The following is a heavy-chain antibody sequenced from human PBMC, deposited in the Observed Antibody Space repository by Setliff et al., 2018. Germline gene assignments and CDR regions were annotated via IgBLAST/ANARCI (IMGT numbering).Heavy chain of an antibody. CDR1: AGSISSSNW. CDR2: ISHSGRA. J-gene: IGHJ4*02. Sequence: SETLSLTCAVSAGSISSSNWWGWVRQAPGQGLEWIGEISHSGRANYNPSLKSRFTISRDNAKNSLYLQMNSLRAEDTAVYYCASDSGSYMTNFDYWGQGTLVTVSS. D-gene: IGHD1-26*01. V-gene: IGHV4-4*02. CDR3: ASDSGSYMTNFDY.